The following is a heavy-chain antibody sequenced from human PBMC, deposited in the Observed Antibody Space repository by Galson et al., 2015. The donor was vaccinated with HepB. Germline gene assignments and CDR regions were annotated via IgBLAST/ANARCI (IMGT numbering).Heavy chain of an antibody. CDR3: ARIRRGVGPSSWSPIDY. D-gene: IGHD6-13*01. V-gene: IGHV2-70*11. J-gene: IGHJ4*02. CDR1: GFSLSTRGMC. CDR2: IDWDDDK. Sequence: PALVKPTQTLTLTCTVSGFSLSTRGMCVSWIRQPPGKALEWLARIDWDDDKYYSTSLKTRLTISKDTSRNQVILTMTNMDPVDTGTYYCARIRRGVGPSSWSPIDYWGQGTLVTVSS.